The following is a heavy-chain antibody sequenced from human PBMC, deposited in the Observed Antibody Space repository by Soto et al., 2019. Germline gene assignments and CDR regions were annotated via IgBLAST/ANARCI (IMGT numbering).Heavy chain of an antibody. V-gene: IGHV1-46*01. CDR3: ARSSGGNFGIIIEGTNWFAP. J-gene: IGHJ5*02. Sequence: ASVKVSCKAPRDNFTSYYINSVRQAPGQGLEWMGVINPHGGSTAYAQKFKGRFTLTRDTSASTVYMEVSSLTSEDTAMYYCARSSGGNFGIIIEGTNWFAPWGQGILVTVHS. D-gene: IGHD1-26*01. CDR2: INPHGGST. CDR1: RDNFTSYY.